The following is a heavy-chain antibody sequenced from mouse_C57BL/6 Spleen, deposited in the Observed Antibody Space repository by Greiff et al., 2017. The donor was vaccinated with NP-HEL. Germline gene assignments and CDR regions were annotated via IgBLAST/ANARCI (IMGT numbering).Heavy chain of an antibody. J-gene: IGHJ3*01. CDR1: GYTFTSYW. Sequence: QVQLQQPGAELVKPGASVKLSCKASGYTFTSYWMQWVKQRPGQGLEWIGEIDPADSYTNSNQKFKGKATLTVDTSASTAYMQLSSLTSEDSAVYYCARGGLLLLAYWGQGTLVTVSA. CDR2: IDPADSYT. CDR3: ARGGLLLLAY. D-gene: IGHD1-1*01. V-gene: IGHV1-50*01.